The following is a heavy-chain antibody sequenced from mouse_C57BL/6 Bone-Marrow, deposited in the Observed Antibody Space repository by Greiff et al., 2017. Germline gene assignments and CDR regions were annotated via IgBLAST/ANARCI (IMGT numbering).Heavy chain of an antibody. J-gene: IGHJ4*01. D-gene: IGHD1-1*01. CDR3: AILLLRLYYAMDY. V-gene: IGHV1-55*01. Sequence: VQLQQPGAELVKPGASVKMSCKASGYTFTSYWITWVKQRPGQGLEWIGDIYPGSGSTNYNEKFKSKATLTVDTSSSTAYMQLSSLTSEDSAVYYCAILLLRLYYAMDYWGQGTSVTVSS. CDR1: GYTFTSYW. CDR2: IYPGSGST.